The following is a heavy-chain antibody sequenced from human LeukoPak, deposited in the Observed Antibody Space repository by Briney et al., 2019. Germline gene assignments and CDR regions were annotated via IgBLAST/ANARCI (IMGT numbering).Heavy chain of an antibody. J-gene: IGHJ6*02. CDR2: IYPGDSDT. V-gene: IGHV5-51*01. CDR1: GYSFTSYW. D-gene: IGHD6-13*01. CDR3: ARQEAAGTGYYYYGMDV. Sequence: GESLKISCKGSGYSFTSYWIGWVRQMPGKGLEWMGIIYPGDSDTRYSPPFQGQVTISADKSISTAYLQWSSLKASDTAMYYCARQEAAGTGYYYYGMDVWGQGTTDTVSS.